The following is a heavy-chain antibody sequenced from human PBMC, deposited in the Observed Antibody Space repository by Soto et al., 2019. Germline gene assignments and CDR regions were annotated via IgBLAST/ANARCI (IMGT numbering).Heavy chain of an antibody. D-gene: IGHD3-9*01. CDR2: ISAYNGNT. V-gene: IGHV1-18*01. CDR1: GYTFTSYD. CDR3: ARGDYDITNYYYYMDV. J-gene: IGHJ6*03. Sequence: ASVKVSCKASGYTFTSYDISWVRQAPGQGIEWMGWISAYNGNTNYAQKLQGRVTMTTDTSTSTAYMELRSLRSDDTAVYYCARGDYDITNYYYYMDVWGKGTTVTVSS.